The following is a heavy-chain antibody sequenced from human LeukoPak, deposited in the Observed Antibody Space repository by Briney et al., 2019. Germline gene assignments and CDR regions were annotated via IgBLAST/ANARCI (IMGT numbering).Heavy chain of an antibody. D-gene: IGHD2-15*01. V-gene: IGHV4-34*01. CDR3: ARDGGGLYYYYYMDV. Sequence: SETLSLTCAVYGGSFSGYYWSWIRQPPGKGLEWIGSIYYSGSTYYNPSLKSRVTISVAASKNQFSLKLSSVTAADTAVYYCARDGGGLYYYYYMDVWGKGTTVTVSS. CDR2: IYYSGST. J-gene: IGHJ6*03. CDR1: GGSFSGYY.